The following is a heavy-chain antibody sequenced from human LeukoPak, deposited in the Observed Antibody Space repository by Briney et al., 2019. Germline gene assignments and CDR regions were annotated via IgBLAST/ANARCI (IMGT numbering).Heavy chain of an antibody. D-gene: IGHD2-21*02. CDR1: GGSISSYY. V-gene: IGHV4-59*01. CDR2: IYYSGST. CDR3: ARVISVVVTATWFDP. J-gene: IGHJ5*02. Sequence: SETLSLTCTVSGGSISSYYWSWIRQPPGKGLEWIGYIYYSGSTNYNPSLKSRVTISVDTSKNQFSLKLSSVTAADTAVYYCARVISVVVTATWFDPWGQGTLVTVSS.